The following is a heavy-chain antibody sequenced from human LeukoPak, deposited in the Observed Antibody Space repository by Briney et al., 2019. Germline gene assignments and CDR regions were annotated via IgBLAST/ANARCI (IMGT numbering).Heavy chain of an antibody. V-gene: IGHV3-23*01. CDR3: TKGPWDLPHAFDI. CDR1: GFTFSSSA. CDR2: ISASGGST. Sequence: GGSLRLSCAASGFTFSSSAMSWVRQVPGKGLEWVSGISASGGSTYYADSVRGRFTISGDSSKNTLYLQMNSLRAEDTAIYYCTKGPWDLPHAFDIWGLGTMVTVSS. D-gene: IGHD1-26*01. J-gene: IGHJ3*02.